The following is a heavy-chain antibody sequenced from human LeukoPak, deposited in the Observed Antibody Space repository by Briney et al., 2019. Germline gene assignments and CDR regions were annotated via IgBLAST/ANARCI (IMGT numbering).Heavy chain of an antibody. Sequence: SETLSLTCTVSGGSISSYYWGWIRQPAGKGLEWIGRIYTSGSTNYNPSLKSRVTMSVDTSKNQFSLKLSSVTAADTAVYYCARTIFGVALGAFDIWGQGTMVTVSS. CDR1: GGSISSYY. V-gene: IGHV4-4*07. CDR2: IYTSGST. D-gene: IGHD3-3*01. J-gene: IGHJ3*02. CDR3: ARTIFGVALGAFDI.